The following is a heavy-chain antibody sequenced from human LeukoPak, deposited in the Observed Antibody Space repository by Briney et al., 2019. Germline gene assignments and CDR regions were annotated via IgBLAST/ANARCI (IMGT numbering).Heavy chain of an antibody. CDR1: GFTFSSYA. CDR2: IWYDGSNK. CDR3: ARVNIAVTRTRWFDP. D-gene: IGHD6-19*01. Sequence: PGRSLRLSCAASGFTFSSYAMHWVRQAPGKGLEWVAVIWYDGSNKYYADSVKGRFTISRDHSKNTLYLQMKSLRAEDTAVYYCARVNIAVTRTRWFDPWGQGTLVTVSS. V-gene: IGHV3-33*01. J-gene: IGHJ5*02.